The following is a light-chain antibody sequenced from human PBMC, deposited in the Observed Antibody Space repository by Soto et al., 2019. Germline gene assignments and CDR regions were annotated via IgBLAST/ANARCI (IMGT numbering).Light chain of an antibody. Sequence: DIQMTQSPSSLSASVGDRVTITCQASRDITYYLNWYQQKPGKAPKLLIYDASNLETGVPSRFSGSGSGTDFTFTFSGLQPEDIATYYCQQCDNLPLTFGGGTKVDIK. CDR1: RDITYY. CDR2: DAS. J-gene: IGKJ4*01. V-gene: IGKV1-33*01. CDR3: QQCDNLPLT.